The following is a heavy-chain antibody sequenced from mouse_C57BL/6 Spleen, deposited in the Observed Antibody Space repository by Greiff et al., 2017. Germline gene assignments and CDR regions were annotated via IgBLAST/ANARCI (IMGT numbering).Heavy chain of an antibody. CDR2: IDPADSYT. CDR1: GYTFTSYW. V-gene: IGHV1-69*01. J-gene: IGHJ2*01. CDR3: ARCSGITTVVDY. Sequence: QVQLQQPGAELVMPGASVKLSCKASGYTFTSYWMHWVKQRPGQGLEWIGEIDPADSYTNYNQKFKGKSTLTVDKSSSTAYMQLSSLTSEDSAVYYCARCSGITTVVDYWGQGTTLTVSS. D-gene: IGHD1-1*01.